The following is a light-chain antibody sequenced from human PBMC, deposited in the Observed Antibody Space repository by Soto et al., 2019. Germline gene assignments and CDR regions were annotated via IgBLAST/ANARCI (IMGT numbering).Light chain of an antibody. CDR3: QQYGSSPLT. J-gene: IGKJ4*01. V-gene: IGKV3-20*01. CDR1: QSVSFSY. Sequence: EIVLTQSPGTLSLSPGDRANLSCRASQSVSFSYLAWYQQKAGQAPRLLIYRATSRATGIPDRFSGSESGTDFTLTISRLEPEDFAVYYCQQYGSSPLTFGGGTKVEIK. CDR2: RAT.